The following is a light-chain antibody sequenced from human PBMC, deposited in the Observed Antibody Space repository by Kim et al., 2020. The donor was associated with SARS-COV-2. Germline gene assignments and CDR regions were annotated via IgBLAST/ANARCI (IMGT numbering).Light chain of an antibody. V-gene: IGLV2-14*03. CDR3: SSYTSSSPWV. CDR2: DVS. Sequence: GQSITISCTGTSSDVGGYNYVSWYQQQPGKAPKLMIYDVSNRPSGVSNRFSGSKSGNTASLTISGLQAEDEADYYCSSYTSSSPWVFGGGTQLTVL. CDR1: SSDVGGYNY. J-gene: IGLJ2*01.